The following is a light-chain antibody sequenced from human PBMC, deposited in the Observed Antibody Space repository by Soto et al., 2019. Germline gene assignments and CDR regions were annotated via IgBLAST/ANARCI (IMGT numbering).Light chain of an antibody. CDR1: ISDFVVYNY. V-gene: IGLV2-14*01. CDR2: GVS. CDR3: QSYDSTLSARYV. J-gene: IGLJ1*01. Sequence: QSVLTQPASVSGSPGQSITISCTGTISDFVVYNYVSWYQQHPGKAPKLMIYGVSNRPSGVSNRFSGSKSGNTASLTISGLQADDEADYYCQSYDSTLSARYVFGTGTKVTVL.